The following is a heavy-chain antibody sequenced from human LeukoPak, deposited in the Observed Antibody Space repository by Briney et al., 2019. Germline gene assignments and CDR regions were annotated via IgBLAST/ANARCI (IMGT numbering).Heavy chain of an antibody. Sequence: GGSLRLSCAASGFTFSNAWMSWVRQASGKGLEWVGRIKSKTDGGTTDYAAPVKGRFTISRDDSKNTLYLQMNSLKTEDTAVYYCTTNLIAARGWESSYYYYYYMDVWGKGTTVTVSS. CDR1: GFTFSNAW. J-gene: IGHJ6*03. D-gene: IGHD6-6*01. V-gene: IGHV3-15*01. CDR2: IKSKTDGGTT. CDR3: TTNLIAARGWESSYYYYYYMDV.